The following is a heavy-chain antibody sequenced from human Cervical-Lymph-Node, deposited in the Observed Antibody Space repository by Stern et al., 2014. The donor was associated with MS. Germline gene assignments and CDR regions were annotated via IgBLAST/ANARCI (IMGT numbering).Heavy chain of an antibody. V-gene: IGHV3-30*18. Sequence: VQLEESGGGVVQPGRSLRLSCAASGFTFSSYGMHWVRTGPGPGLEWVAVISYDGSNIYYAYSVKGRFTISRDNSKNTLYLQMNSLRAEYTAVYYCAKAGESAIAPDYWGQGTLVTVSS. CDR1: GFTFSSYG. CDR3: AKAGESAIAPDY. J-gene: IGHJ4*02. CDR2: ISYDGSNI. D-gene: IGHD3-10*01.